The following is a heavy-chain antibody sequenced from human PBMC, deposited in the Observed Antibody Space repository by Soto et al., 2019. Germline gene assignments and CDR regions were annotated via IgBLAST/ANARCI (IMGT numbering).Heavy chain of an antibody. CDR1: GYTYTTYG. D-gene: IGHD6-13*01. CDR2: ISAFNAYT. CDR3: ARERPYSSSSSVRFDP. J-gene: IGHJ5*02. Sequence: ASVKVSCKASGYTYTTYGITWVRQAPGQGLEWMGWISAFNAYTTYAQKFQGRVTMTTDTSTSTAYMEMRGLRSDDTAVYYCARERPYSSSSSVRFDPWGQGTLVTVSS. V-gene: IGHV1-18*04.